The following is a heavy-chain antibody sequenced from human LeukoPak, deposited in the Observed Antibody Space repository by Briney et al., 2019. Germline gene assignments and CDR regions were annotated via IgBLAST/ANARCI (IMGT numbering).Heavy chain of an antibody. J-gene: IGHJ3*02. CDR1: GLSFSGYY. V-gene: IGHV4-34*01. CDR2: INHSGST. CDR3: ASGIAAAGHDAFDI. Sequence: PSETLSLTCAVYGLSFSGYYWSWIRQPPGKGLEWLGEINHSGSTNYNPSLKSRVTISVDTSNNQFSLKLSSVTAADTAVYYCASGIAAAGHDAFDIWGQGTMVTVSS. D-gene: IGHD6-13*01.